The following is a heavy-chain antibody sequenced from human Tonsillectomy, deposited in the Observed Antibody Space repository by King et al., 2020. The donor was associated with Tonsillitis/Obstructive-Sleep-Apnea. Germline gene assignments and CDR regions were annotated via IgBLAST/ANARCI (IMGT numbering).Heavy chain of an antibody. V-gene: IGHV5-10-1*01. CDR3: ARLDSIVVVPAPIYDYMDV. CDR1: GYSFTSYW. Sequence: QLVQSGAEVKKPGESLRISCKGSGYSFTSYWITWVRQMPGKGLEWMGRIDPSDSYTNYSPSFQGHVTISADKSISTAYLQWSSLRASDTAMYYCARLDSIVVVPAPIYDYMDVWGKGTTVTVS. CDR2: IDPSDSYT. J-gene: IGHJ6*03. D-gene: IGHD2-2*02.